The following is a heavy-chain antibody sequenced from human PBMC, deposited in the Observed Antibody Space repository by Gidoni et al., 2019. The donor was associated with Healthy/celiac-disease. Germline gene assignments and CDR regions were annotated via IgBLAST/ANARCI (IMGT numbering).Heavy chain of an antibody. CDR2: INPSGGST. CDR3: ARRAAVAGDYFDY. Sequence: QVQLVQSGAEVTQPGASVKVSCKASGATFTSYYMHWVRQAPGQGLEWMGMINPSGGSTSYAQKFQGRVTMTRDTSTSTVYMELSSLRSEDTAVYYCARRAAVAGDYFDYWGQGTLVTVSS. CDR1: GATFTSYY. J-gene: IGHJ4*02. D-gene: IGHD6-19*01. V-gene: IGHV1-46*03.